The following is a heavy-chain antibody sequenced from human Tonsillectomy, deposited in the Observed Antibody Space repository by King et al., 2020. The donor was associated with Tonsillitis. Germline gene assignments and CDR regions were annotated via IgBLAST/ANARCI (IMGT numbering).Heavy chain of an antibody. Sequence: QLVQSGAEVKKPGSSVKVSCKASGGTFSSYTISWVRQAPGQGLEWVGGIIPIFSTSNSAQKFQGRVTITADESTSTAYMELSSLRSEGTAVYYCAMGVAFRPGYYYYYGMDVWGQGTTVTVSS. D-gene: IGHD3-3*02. J-gene: IGHJ6*02. CDR3: AMGVAFRPGYYYYYGMDV. CDR2: IIPIFSTS. CDR1: GGTFSSYT. V-gene: IGHV1-69*01.